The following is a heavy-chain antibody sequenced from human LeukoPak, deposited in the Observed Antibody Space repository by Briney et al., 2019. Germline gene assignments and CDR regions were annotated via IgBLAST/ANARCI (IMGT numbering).Heavy chain of an antibody. Sequence: GGSLRLSCAASGFTFRNYGMSRVRQAPGEGLEWLANIKLDGSDQHYADSVKGRFTISRDNAKNSLYLQMNSLRAEDAAVYYCAREGLFSLDYWGQGILVTVSS. J-gene: IGHJ4*02. V-gene: IGHV3-7*01. CDR2: IKLDGSDQ. D-gene: IGHD3-3*01. CDR3: AREGLFSLDY. CDR1: GFTFRNYG.